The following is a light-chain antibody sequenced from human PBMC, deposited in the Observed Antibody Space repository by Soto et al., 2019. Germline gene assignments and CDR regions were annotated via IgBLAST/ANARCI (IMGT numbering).Light chain of an antibody. CDR3: SSYTGSTTLVV. J-gene: IGLJ2*01. Sequence: QSALTQPASVSGSPGQSITISCTGTSSDVGGSNYVSWYQQHPGKAPKLMTYDVSNRPSGVSNRFSGSRSGNTASLTISGLQAEDEGHYYCSSYTGSTTLVVFGGGTKLTVL. V-gene: IGLV2-14*01. CDR1: SSDVGGSNY. CDR2: DVS.